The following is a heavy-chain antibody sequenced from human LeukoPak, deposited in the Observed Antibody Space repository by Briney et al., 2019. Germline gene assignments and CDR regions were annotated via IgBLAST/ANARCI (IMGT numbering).Heavy chain of an antibody. J-gene: IGHJ4*02. CDR2: ISSSSSHI. D-gene: IGHD2-21*01. CDR3: AREAGYGDFDY. Sequence: GGSLRLSCAASGFTFSSYSMNWVRQAPGKGLEWVSSISSSSSHIYYADSVKGRFTISRDNAKNSLYLQMNSLRAEDTAVYYCAREAGYGDFDYWGQGTLVTASS. V-gene: IGHV3-21*01. CDR1: GFTFSSYS.